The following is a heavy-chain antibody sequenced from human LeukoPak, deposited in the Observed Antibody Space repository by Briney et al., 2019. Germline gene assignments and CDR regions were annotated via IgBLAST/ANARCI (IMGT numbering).Heavy chain of an antibody. CDR3: AKYGGNSLHFDY. Sequence: GGSLRLSCAASGFTFSRYSVNWVRQAPGKGLEWVSCITGSSDYIFYADSVKGRFTISRDNSKNTLYLQMNSLRAEDTAVYYCAKYGGNSLHFDYWGQGTLVTVSS. CDR1: GFTFSRYS. D-gene: IGHD4-23*01. J-gene: IGHJ4*02. CDR2: ITGSSDYI. V-gene: IGHV3-21*04.